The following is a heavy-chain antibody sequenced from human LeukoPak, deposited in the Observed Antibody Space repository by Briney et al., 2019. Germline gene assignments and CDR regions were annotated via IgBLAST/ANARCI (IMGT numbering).Heavy chain of an antibody. V-gene: IGHV3-23*01. Sequence: HPGGSLRLSCAASGFTFSDYAMTWVRQAPGKGLEWVATISGSGVMTYYADSVKGRFTVSGDNSKNTLYLQMSSLTAADTAVYYCAKDRSIGTYYTFDHWGQGTLVTVSS. J-gene: IGHJ4*02. CDR2: ISGSGVMT. CDR3: AKDRSIGTYYTFDH. D-gene: IGHD1-26*01. CDR1: GFTFSDYA.